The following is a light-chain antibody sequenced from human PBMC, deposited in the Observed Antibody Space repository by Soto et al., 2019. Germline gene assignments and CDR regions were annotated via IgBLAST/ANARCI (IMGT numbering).Light chain of an antibody. CDR3: HQRGNWPPS. CDR2: DAF. CDR1: QSVGSW. V-gene: IGKV3-11*01. J-gene: IGKJ2*01. Sequence: EVVLTQSPATLSLSPGERATLSCRASQSVGSWLAWYQQKPGQAPRLLIYDAFNRATGIPARFSGSGSGTDFTLTISSLEPEGFAVYYGHQRGNWPPSFGQGTKLEIK.